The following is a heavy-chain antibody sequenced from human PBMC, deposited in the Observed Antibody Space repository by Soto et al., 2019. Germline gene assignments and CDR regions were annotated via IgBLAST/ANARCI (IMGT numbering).Heavy chain of an antibody. Sequence: PGGSLRLSCAASGFTFSGHWMHWVRQAPGKGLVWVSRISSDGSSTKYYADSVKGRFTISRDNAKNSLYLQMNSLRAEDTAVYYCARDQLYYNDISGRPLNAFDVWGQGTMVTVSS. D-gene: IGHD3-22*01. CDR1: GFTFSGHW. V-gene: IGHV3-48*01. CDR3: ARDQLYYNDISGRPLNAFDV. J-gene: IGHJ3*01. CDR2: ISSDGSSTK.